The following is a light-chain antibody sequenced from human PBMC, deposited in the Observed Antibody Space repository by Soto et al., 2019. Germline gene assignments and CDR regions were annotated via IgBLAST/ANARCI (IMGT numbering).Light chain of an antibody. V-gene: IGKV3-11*01. J-gene: IGKJ1*01. CDR2: DAS. Sequence: EIVLTQSPATLSLSPGERATLSCRASQSVSSYLAWYQKKPGQAPRLLIYDASNRATGIPARFSGSGSETDVTLTISSLEPEDFAVYYCQQRSNWPPWTFGQGTKVEIK. CDR3: QQRSNWPPWT. CDR1: QSVSSY.